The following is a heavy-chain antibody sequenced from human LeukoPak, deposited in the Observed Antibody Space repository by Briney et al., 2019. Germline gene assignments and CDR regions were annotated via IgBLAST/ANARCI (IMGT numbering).Heavy chain of an antibody. CDR1: GFTFSSYA. J-gene: IGHJ4*02. CDR3: AKRGWYGGCYFDY. Sequence: GGSLRLSCAASGFTFSSYAMSWVRQAPGKGLEWVSTINGSGDRKYYTDSVKGRFTISRDNSKNTLYLQMNSLRAEDTAVYYCAKRGWYGGCYFDYWGQGTLVTVSS. D-gene: IGHD6-19*01. CDR2: INGSGDRK. V-gene: IGHV3-23*01.